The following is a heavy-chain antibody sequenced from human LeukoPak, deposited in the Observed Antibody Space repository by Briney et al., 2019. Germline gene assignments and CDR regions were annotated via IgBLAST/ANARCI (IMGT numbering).Heavy chain of an antibody. Sequence: SETLSLTCTLSDDSISDYYRGWIRQPPGKGLEWIGYFHNSGTSTYNPSLKSRVTISVDTSKNQFSLKLSSVTAADTAVYYCASPSGVATIGSFDYWGQGTLVTVSS. CDR3: ASPSGVATIGSFDY. CDR2: FHNSGTS. J-gene: IGHJ4*02. V-gene: IGHV4-59*12. D-gene: IGHD5-12*01. CDR1: DDSISDYY.